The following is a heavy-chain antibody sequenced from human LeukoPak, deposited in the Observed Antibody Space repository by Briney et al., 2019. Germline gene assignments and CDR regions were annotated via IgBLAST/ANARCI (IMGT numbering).Heavy chain of an antibody. D-gene: IGHD3-16*01. CDR2: INPNSGGT. V-gene: IGHV1-2*02. CDR1: GYTFTGYY. Sequence: GASVKVSCKASGYTFTGYYMHWVRQAPGQGLEWMGWINPNSGGTNYAQKFQGRVTMTRDTSISTAYMELSRLRSDDTAVYYCARDEGEGIYYFDYWGQGTLVTASS. CDR3: ARDEGEGIYYFDY. J-gene: IGHJ4*02.